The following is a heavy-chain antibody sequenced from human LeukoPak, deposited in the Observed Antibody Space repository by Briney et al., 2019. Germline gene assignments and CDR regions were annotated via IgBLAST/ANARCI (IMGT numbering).Heavy chain of an antibody. D-gene: IGHD6-13*01. V-gene: IGHV3-33*06. Sequence: AGGSLRLSCAASGLTFSSYGMHWVRQAPGKGLEWVAVIWYDGSNKYYADSVKGRFTISRDNSKNTLYLQMNSLRAEDTAVYYCAKGVGSSWDSSGGAFDIWGQGTMVTVSS. CDR2: IWYDGSNK. CDR1: GLTFSSYG. CDR3: AKGVGSSWDSSGGAFDI. J-gene: IGHJ3*02.